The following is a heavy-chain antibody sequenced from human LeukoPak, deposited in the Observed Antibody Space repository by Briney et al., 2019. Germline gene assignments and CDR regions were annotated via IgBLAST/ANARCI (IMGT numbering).Heavy chain of an antibody. CDR3: AKGNYDYVWGSYRYSRHFDY. J-gene: IGHJ4*02. V-gene: IGHV3-23*01. Sequence: PGGSLRLSCAASGFTFSSYAMSWVRQAPGKGLEWVSAISGSGGSTYYADSVKGRFTISRDNSKNTLYLQMNSLRAEDTAVYYCAKGNYDYVWGSYRYSRHFDYWGQGTLVTVSS. D-gene: IGHD3-16*02. CDR1: GFTFSSYA. CDR2: ISGSGGST.